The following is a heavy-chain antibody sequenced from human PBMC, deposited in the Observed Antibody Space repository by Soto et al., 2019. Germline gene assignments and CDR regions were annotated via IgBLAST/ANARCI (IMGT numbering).Heavy chain of an antibody. CDR2: ISSSGTYI. V-gene: IGHV3-21*01. CDR1: GFTFNDYS. J-gene: IGHJ6*02. CDR3: VRAGHVFDVHYYGMDL. Sequence: GGSLRLSYEASGFTFNDYSMDWVRQAPKKGLEWVSSISSSGTYIYYADSVKGRFAISRDNANNVMYLQMDTLRAEDTAVYYCVRAGHVFDVHYYGMDLWGQGTTVTVSS. D-gene: IGHD3-10*01.